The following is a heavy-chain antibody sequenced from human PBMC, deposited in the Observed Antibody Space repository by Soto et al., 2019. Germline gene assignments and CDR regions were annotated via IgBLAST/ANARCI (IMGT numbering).Heavy chain of an antibody. J-gene: IGHJ4*02. Sequence: PSETLSLTCAVYGGSFSAYYWSWIRQPPGKGLEWIGEINHSGSTNYNSSLKSRVTISVDTSKNQFSLKLSSVTTADTAVYYCARTSKFEYWGQGTLVTVSS. V-gene: IGHV4-34*01. CDR2: INHSGST. D-gene: IGHD6-6*01. CDR3: ARTSKFEY. CDR1: GGSFSAYY.